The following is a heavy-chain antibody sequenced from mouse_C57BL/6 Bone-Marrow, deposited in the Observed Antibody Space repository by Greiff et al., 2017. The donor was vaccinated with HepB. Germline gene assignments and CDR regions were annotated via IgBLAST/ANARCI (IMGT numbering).Heavy chain of an antibody. Sequence: VQLQQPGAELVKPGASVKLSCKASGYTFTSYWMHWVKQRPGQGLEWIGMIHPNSGSTNYNEKFKSKATLTVDKSSSTAYMQLSSLTSEDSAVYYCARAPIYYGNYDYWGQGTTLTVSS. D-gene: IGHD2-1*01. V-gene: IGHV1-64*01. J-gene: IGHJ2*01. CDR2: IHPNSGST. CDR1: GYTFTSYW. CDR3: ARAPIYYGNYDY.